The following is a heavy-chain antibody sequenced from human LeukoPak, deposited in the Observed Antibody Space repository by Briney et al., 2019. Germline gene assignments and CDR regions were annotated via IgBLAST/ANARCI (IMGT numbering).Heavy chain of an antibody. CDR1: GFTFSSYS. Sequence: GGSLRLSCAASGFTFSSYSMNWVRQAPGKGLEWVSYISSSSSTIYYADSVKGRFTISRDNAKNSLYLQMSSLRAEDTAVYYCARDEGYYYGSGSYYYYYGMDVWGQGTTVTVSS. CDR3: ARDEGYYYGSGSYYYYYGMDV. CDR2: ISSSSSTI. J-gene: IGHJ6*02. V-gene: IGHV3-48*04. D-gene: IGHD3-10*01.